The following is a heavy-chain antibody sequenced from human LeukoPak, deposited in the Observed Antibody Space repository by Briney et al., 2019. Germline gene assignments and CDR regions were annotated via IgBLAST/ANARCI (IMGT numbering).Heavy chain of an antibody. CDR2: IRTQANNDAP. J-gene: IGHJ4*02. V-gene: IGHV3-73*01. CDR1: GFTLSGSA. Sequence: GGSPRLSCAPPGFTLSGSAMHWVRHASGEGREWLGRIRTQANNDAPVYAASVKGRFTISRDDSKNTAYLQMNSLKTEDTAVYYCVGDYNSLTGLNYWGQGTLVTVSS. D-gene: IGHD3-9*01. CDR3: VGDYNSLTGLNY.